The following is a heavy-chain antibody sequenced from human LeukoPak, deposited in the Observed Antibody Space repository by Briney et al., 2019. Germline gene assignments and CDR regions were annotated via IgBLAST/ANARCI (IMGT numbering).Heavy chain of an antibody. CDR2: MNPNSGNT. CDR1: GYTFTSYD. J-gene: IGHJ6*02. V-gene: IGHV1-8*01. CDR3: ASAALDGSGEPYYYYGMDV. Sequence: GASVKVSCKASGYTFTSYDINWVRQATGQGLEWMGWMNPNSGNTGYAQKFQGRVTMTRNTSISTAYMELSSLRSEDTAVYYCASAALDGSGEPYYYYGMDVWGQGTTVTVSS. D-gene: IGHD3-10*01.